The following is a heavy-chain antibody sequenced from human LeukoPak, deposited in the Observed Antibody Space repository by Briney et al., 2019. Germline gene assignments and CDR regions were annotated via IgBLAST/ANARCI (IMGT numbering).Heavy chain of an antibody. D-gene: IGHD3-22*01. V-gene: IGHV1-2*02. CDR2: INPNSGGT. J-gene: IGHJ3*02. CDR3: ARGRHSYESSDYYYEGDAFDI. CDR1: GYTFTGYY. Sequence: ASVKVSCKASGYTFTGYYMHWVRQAPGQGLEWMGWINPNSGGTNCAQTFQGRVTMTRDMSTSTVYMALSSLRTEDTAVYYCARGRHSYESSDYYYEGDAFDIWGQGTMVTVSS.